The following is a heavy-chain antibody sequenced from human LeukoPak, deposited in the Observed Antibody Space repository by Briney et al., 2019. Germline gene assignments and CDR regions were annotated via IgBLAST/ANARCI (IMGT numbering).Heavy chain of an antibody. V-gene: IGHV1-2*02. Sequence: ASVKVSCKASGYTFTGYYMHWVRQAPGQGLEWMGWINPNSGGTNYAQKFQGRVTMTRDTSISTAYMELSRLRSDDTAVYYCARACHLVVVTAEGGWLDPWGQGTLVTVSS. CDR3: ARACHLVVVTAEGGWLDP. CDR1: GYTFTGYY. D-gene: IGHD2-21*02. J-gene: IGHJ5*02. CDR2: INPNSGGT.